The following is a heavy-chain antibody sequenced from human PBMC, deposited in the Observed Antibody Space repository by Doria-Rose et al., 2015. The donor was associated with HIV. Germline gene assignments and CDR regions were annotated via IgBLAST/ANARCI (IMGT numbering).Heavy chain of an antibody. CDR2: TFSDDER. CDR1: GVSLSSPGMG. J-gene: IGHJ4*02. Sequence: VTLKESGPVLVKPTETLTLTCTVSGVSLSSPGMGVSWIRQPPGKALEWLANTFSDDERSYKTSLKSRLTISRGTSKSQVVLTMTDMGPVDTATYYCARIKSSRWYHKYYFDFWGQGTLVIVSA. CDR3: ARIKSSRWYHKYYFDF. V-gene: IGHV2-26*01. D-gene: IGHD6-13*01.